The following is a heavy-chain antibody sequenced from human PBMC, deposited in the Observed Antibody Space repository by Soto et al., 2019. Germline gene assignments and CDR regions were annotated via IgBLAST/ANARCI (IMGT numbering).Heavy chain of an antibody. Sequence: PSETLSLTCTVSGGSIRSYYWSWIRQPPGQGLDWIGYIYYSGSTDYNPSLKSRVTISVDTARNQFSLKLRSVTAADTAVDYCARDSYNLDDWGQGILVTVSS. V-gene: IGHV4-59*01. D-gene: IGHD1-1*01. CDR3: ARDSYNLDD. J-gene: IGHJ4*02. CDR1: GGSIRSYY. CDR2: IYYSGST.